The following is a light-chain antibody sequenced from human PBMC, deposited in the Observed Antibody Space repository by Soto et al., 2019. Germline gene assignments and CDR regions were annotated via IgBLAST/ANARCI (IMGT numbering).Light chain of an antibody. CDR2: EGS. J-gene: IGLJ1*01. CDR1: SSDGGSYNL. V-gene: IGLV2-23*03. Sequence: SVLTQPASVSGSPGQSITISCTGTSSDGGSYNLVSWYQQHPGKAPKLMFYEGSKRPSGVSNRFSGSKSGNTASLTISGLQAEDEADYYCCSYAGSSTFLYVFGTGTKVTVL. CDR3: CSYAGSSTFLYV.